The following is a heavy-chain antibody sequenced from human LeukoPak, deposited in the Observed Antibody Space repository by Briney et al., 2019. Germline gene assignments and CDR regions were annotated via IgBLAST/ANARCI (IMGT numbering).Heavy chain of an antibody. Sequence: GASVKVSCQASGGTFSSYAISWVRQAPGQGLEWMGRIIPIFGTANYAQKFQGRVTITADESTSTAYMELSSLRPEDTAVYYCATPCYYDSSGFSLDYWGQGTLVTVSS. D-gene: IGHD3-22*01. J-gene: IGHJ4*02. CDR3: ATPCYYDSSGFSLDY. V-gene: IGHV1-69*13. CDR2: IIPIFGTA. CDR1: GGTFSSYA.